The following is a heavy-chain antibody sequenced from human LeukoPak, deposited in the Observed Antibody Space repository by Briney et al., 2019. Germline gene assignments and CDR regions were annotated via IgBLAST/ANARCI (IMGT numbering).Heavy chain of an antibody. V-gene: IGHV3-30*02. CDR3: AKDVGVGHYYYGMDV. CDR2: IRYDGNNE. D-gene: IGHD2-21*01. J-gene: IGHJ6*02. Sequence: GGSLRLSCAASGFLFKTFGMNWVRQSPGKGLEWVALIRYDGNNEYYADSVKGRFTISRDNSKNTLYLQMNSLRAEDTAVYYCAKDVGVGHYYYGMDVWGQGTTVTVSS. CDR1: GFLFKTFG.